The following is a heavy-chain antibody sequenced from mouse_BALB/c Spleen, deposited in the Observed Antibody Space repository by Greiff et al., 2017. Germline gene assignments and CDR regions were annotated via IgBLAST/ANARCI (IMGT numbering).Heavy chain of an antibody. CDR2: IRLKSNNYAT. D-gene: IGHD2-1*01. Sequence: EVKLQESGGGLVQPGGSMKLSCVASGFTFSNYWMNWVRQSPEKGLEWVAEIRLKSNNYATHYAESVKGRFTISRDESKSSVYLQMNNLRAEDTGIYYCTREAIYGNYVLDYWGQGTSVTVSS. V-gene: IGHV6-6*02. CDR1: GFTFSNYW. CDR3: TREAIYGNYVLDY. J-gene: IGHJ4*01.